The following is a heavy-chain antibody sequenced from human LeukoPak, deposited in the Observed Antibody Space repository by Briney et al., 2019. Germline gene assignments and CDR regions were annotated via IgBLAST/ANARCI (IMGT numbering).Heavy chain of an antibody. CDR3: ARGVHGDYRWYFDL. D-gene: IGHD4-17*01. V-gene: IGHV4-39*07. CDR2: IYYSGST. CDR1: GGSISSSIYY. J-gene: IGHJ2*01. Sequence: SETLSLTCTVSGGSISSSIYYWGWIRQSPGKGLEWIGSIYYSGSTYYNPSLKSRVTISVDTSKNQFSLKLSSVTAADTAVYYCARGVHGDYRWYFDLWGRGTLVTVSS.